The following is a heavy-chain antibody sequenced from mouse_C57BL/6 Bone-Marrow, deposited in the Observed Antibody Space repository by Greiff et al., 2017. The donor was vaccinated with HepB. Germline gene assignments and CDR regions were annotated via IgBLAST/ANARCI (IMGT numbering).Heavy chain of an antibody. J-gene: IGHJ1*03. CDR3: ARRRGCDGSSYWYFDV. CDR1: GFTFSDYG. CDR2: ISNLAYSI. Sequence: EVQGVESGGGLVQPGGSLKLSCAASGFTFSDYGMAWVRQAPRKGPEWVAFISNLAYSIYYADTVTGRFTISRENAKNTLYLEMSSLRSEDTAMYYCARRRGCDGSSYWYFDVWGTGTTVTVSS. V-gene: IGHV5-15*01. D-gene: IGHD1-1*01.